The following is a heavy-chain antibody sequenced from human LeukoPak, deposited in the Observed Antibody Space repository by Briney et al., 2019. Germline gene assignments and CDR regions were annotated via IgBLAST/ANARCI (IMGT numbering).Heavy chain of an antibody. D-gene: IGHD6-19*01. CDR2: IYHSGST. CDR3: AREMAVAGNFDY. Sequence: SETLSLTCAVSGDSISSSNWWSWVRQPPGKGLGWIGEIYHSGSTNYNPSLKSRVTISVDKSKNQFSLKLSAVTAADTAVYYCAREMAVAGNFDYWGQGTLVTVSS. CDR1: GDSISSSNW. V-gene: IGHV4-4*02. J-gene: IGHJ4*02.